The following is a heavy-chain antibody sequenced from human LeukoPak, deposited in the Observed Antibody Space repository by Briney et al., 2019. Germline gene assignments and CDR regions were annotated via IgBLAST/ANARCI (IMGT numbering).Heavy chain of an antibody. J-gene: IGHJ4*02. CDR1: EDTFTYYH. CDR2: VYATGGTT. V-gene: IGHV1-46*01. Sequence: ASVKVSCKASEDTFTYYHIHWVRQAPGQGVEWMGAVYATGGTTINTQNFQGRVTMTRDTSTGTVYMELSSLRFEDTAMYYCATEAPRSYYFDYWGQGILVTVSS. CDR3: ATEAPRSYYFDY.